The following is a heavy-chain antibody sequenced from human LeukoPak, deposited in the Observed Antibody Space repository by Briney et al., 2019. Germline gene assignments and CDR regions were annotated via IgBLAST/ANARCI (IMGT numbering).Heavy chain of an antibody. CDR2: ISGSGGST. CDR1: GFTFSSYA. Sequence: GGSLRLSCAVSGFTFSSYAMSWVRQAPGKGLEWVSAISGSGGSTYYADSVKGRFTISRDNSKNTLYLQMTRLRAEHTAVYYCAKDQRMYYYDSSPPGHWGQGTLVTVSS. CDR3: AKDQRMYYYDSSPPGH. V-gene: IGHV3-23*01. D-gene: IGHD3-22*01. J-gene: IGHJ1*01.